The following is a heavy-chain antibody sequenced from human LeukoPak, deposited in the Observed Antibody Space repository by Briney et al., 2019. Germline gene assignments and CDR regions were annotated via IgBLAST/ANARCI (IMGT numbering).Heavy chain of an antibody. J-gene: IGHJ4*02. CDR3: ARGLYGSGSYRTSSFDY. D-gene: IGHD3-10*01. Sequence: TSETLSLTCAVHGGSFSGYYWSWIRQPPGKGLEWIGEINHSGSTNYNPSLKSRVTISVDTSKNQFSLKLSSVTAADTAVYYCARGLYGSGSYRTSSFDYWGQGTLVTVSS. CDR1: GGSFSGYY. CDR2: INHSGST. V-gene: IGHV4-34*01.